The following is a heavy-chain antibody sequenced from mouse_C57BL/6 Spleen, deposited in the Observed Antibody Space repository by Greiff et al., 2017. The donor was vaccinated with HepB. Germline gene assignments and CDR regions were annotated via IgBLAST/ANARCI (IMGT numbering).Heavy chain of an antibody. CDR1: GFSLTSYG. J-gene: IGHJ1*03. CDR2: IWSGGST. Sequence: QVQLKESGPGLVQPSQSLSITCTVSGFSLTSYGVHWVRQPPGKGLEWLGVIWSGGSTDYNAAFISRLSISKDNSKSQVFFKMNSLQADDTAIYYCAKKGYGSKYVDVWGTGTTVTVSS. CDR3: AKKGYGSKYVDV. V-gene: IGHV2-4*01. D-gene: IGHD1-1*01.